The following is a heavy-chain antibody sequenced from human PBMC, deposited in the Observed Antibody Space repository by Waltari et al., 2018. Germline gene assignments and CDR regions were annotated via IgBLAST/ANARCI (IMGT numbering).Heavy chain of an antibody. J-gene: IGHJ4*02. D-gene: IGHD1-7*01. Sequence: QVQLQESGPGLVKPSETLSLTCTVSGGSISSYYWSWIRQPPGKGLEWIGYIYYSGSTNYNPSLKSRVTISVDTSKNQFSLKLSSVTAADTAVYYCARASGNWNYGFGYWGQGTLVTVSS. CDR2: IYYSGST. V-gene: IGHV4-59*01. CDR1: GGSISSYY. CDR3: ARASGNWNYGFGY.